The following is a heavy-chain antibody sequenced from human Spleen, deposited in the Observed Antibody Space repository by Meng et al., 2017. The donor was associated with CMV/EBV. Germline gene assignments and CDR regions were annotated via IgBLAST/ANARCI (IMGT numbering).Heavy chain of an antibody. Sequence: ESLKISCTVSGGSISSSSYYWGWIRQPPGKGLEWIGSIYYSGSTYYNPSLKSRVTISVDTSKNQFSLKLSSVTAADTAVYYCARAIAAADNWFDPWGQGTLVTVSS. CDR2: IYYSGST. D-gene: IGHD6-13*01. CDR3: ARAIAAADNWFDP. CDR1: GGSISSSSYY. J-gene: IGHJ5*02. V-gene: IGHV4-39*07.